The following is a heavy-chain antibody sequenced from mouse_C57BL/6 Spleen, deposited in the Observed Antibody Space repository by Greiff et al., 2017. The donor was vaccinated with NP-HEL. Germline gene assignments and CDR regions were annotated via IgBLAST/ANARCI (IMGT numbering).Heavy chain of an antibody. CDR3: ARGDYDGYYYFDY. Sequence: VKLMESGAELVKPGASVKMSCKASGYTFTTYPVEWMKQNHGKSLEWIGNFHPYNDDTKYNEKFKGKATLTVEKSSSTVYLELSRLTSDDSAVYYCARGDYDGYYYFDYWGQGTTLTVSS. J-gene: IGHJ2*01. CDR1: GYTFTTYP. V-gene: IGHV1-47*01. CDR2: FHPYNDDT. D-gene: IGHD2-3*01.